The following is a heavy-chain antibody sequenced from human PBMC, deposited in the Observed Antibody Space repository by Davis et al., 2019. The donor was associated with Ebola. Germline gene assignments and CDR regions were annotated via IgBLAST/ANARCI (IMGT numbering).Heavy chain of an antibody. Sequence: PGESLKISCAASGFTFSSYGMHWVRQAPGKGLEWVAVIWYDGSNKYYADPVKGRFTISRDNSKNTLYLQMNSLRAEDTAVYYCARVGGYSRGWVDYWGQGTLVTVSS. D-gene: IGHD6-19*01. J-gene: IGHJ4*02. CDR3: ARVGGYSRGWVDY. CDR1: GFTFSSYG. V-gene: IGHV3-33*01. CDR2: IWYDGSNK.